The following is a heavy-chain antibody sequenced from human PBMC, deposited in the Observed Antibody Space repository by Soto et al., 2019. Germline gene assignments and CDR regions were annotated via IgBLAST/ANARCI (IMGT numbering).Heavy chain of an antibody. Sequence: QVQLVESGGDVVQPGRSLRLSCVASGVTFSSYGIHWFRQAPGKGLEWVAVVSYDGSNKHYADSVKGRFTISRDNSENMVPLQMNSLRAEDTAVYYCAKYTYYHDSSGYYVFDYWGQGTLVTVSS. CDR3: AKYTYYHDSSGYYVFDY. J-gene: IGHJ4*02. CDR1: GVTFSSYG. CDR2: VSYDGSNK. D-gene: IGHD3-22*01. V-gene: IGHV3-30*18.